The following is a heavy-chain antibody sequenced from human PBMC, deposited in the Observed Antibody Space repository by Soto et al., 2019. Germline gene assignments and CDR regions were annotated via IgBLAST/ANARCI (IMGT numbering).Heavy chain of an antibody. CDR3: AKGSAWGDFNWFDP. Sequence: PVGSLRLSCAASGFTFSTYGMHWVRQAPGKGLEWVAVISYDGSHKYYADSVKGRFTISRDNSKNTLFLQMNSLRAEDTAVYYCAKGSAWGDFNWFDPWGQGTLVTVSS. CDR1: GFTFSTYG. V-gene: IGHV3-30*18. D-gene: IGHD2-21*02. CDR2: ISYDGSHK. J-gene: IGHJ5*02.